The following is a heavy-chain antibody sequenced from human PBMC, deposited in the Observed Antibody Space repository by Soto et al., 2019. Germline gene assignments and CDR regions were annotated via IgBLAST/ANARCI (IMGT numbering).Heavy chain of an antibody. CDR2: INHSGST. CDR1: GGSFSGYY. CDR3: ARDGYHYGSFAY. Sequence: QVQLQQWGAGLLKPSETLSLTCGVYGGSFSGYYWSWIRQPPGKGLEWIGEINHSGSTNYNPSLKSRVTISVDTSKNQFSLKLSSVTAADTAVYYCARDGYHYGSFAYWGQGTLVTVSS. D-gene: IGHD5-18*01. V-gene: IGHV4-34*01. J-gene: IGHJ4*02.